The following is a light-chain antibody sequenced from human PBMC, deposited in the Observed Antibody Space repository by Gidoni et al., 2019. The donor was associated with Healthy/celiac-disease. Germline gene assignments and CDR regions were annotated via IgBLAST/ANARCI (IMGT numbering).Light chain of an antibody. CDR2: GAS. J-gene: IGKJ4*01. Sequence: EIVLTQSPGTLSLSPGERATLSVRASQSVSRSYLAWYQHKPGQAPRRLIYGASSRDTGIPDRFSGSGSWTDFTLTISRLEPEDVAVYYCQQYGSSPALTFGGGTKVEIK. CDR3: QQYGSSPALT. V-gene: IGKV3-20*01. CDR1: QSVSRSY.